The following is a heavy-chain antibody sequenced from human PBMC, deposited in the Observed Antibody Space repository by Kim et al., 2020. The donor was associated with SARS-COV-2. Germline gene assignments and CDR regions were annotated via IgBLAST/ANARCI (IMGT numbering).Heavy chain of an antibody. Sequence: ASVKVSCKASGYTFTSYYMHWVRQAPGQGLEWMGIINPSGGSTSYAQKFQGRVTMTRDTSTSTVYMELSSLRSEDTAVYYCARTAGEQQLVVPFDYWGQGTLVTVSS. J-gene: IGHJ4*02. CDR1: GYTFTSYY. CDR3: ARTAGEQQLVVPFDY. CDR2: INPSGGST. D-gene: IGHD6-13*01. V-gene: IGHV1-46*01.